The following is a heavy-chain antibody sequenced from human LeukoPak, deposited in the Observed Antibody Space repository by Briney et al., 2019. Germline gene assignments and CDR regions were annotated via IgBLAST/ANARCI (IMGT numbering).Heavy chain of an antibody. CDR1: GW. CDR2: ISNNGNII. D-gene: IGHD2-8*02. Sequence: GGSLRLSCAASGWMHWVRQAPGKGLEWVSFISNNGNIIKYADSVKGRFTISRDNAENSLYLQMNSLRVDDTAIYYCARDWVAAGGDYMDVWGKGTTVTISS. J-gene: IGHJ6*03. CDR3: ARDWVAAGGDYMDV. V-gene: IGHV3-48*03.